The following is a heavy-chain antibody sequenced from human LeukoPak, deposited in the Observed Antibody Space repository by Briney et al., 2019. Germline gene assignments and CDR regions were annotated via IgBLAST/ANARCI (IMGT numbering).Heavy chain of an antibody. D-gene: IGHD5-12*01. J-gene: IGHJ4*02. CDR1: GFSITTYE. V-gene: IGHV3-23*01. CDR2: MTNNGDRN. CDR3: VKGGWLDY. Sequence: GAFIILSSAASGFSITTYEMCLLRPAPRKVLEMVSMMTNNGDRNYYADSVKGRFTISKDNSKNTLYLQMNNLRAEVTAKYFCVKGGWLDYWGQGTLVTVSS.